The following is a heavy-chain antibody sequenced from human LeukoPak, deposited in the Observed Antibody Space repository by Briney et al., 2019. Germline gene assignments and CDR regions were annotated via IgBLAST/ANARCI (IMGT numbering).Heavy chain of an antibody. Sequence: SSETLSLTCAVYGGSFSAYYWGWIRQPPGKGLEWIGSIYHSGSTYYNPSLKSRVTISVDTSKNQFSLKLSSVTAADTAVYYCARVRSSSGWPYYYYYYMDVWGKGTTVTVSS. D-gene: IGHD6-19*01. V-gene: IGHV4-34*01. CDR1: GGSFSAYY. CDR3: ARVRSSSGWPYYYYYYMDV. J-gene: IGHJ6*03. CDR2: IYHSGST.